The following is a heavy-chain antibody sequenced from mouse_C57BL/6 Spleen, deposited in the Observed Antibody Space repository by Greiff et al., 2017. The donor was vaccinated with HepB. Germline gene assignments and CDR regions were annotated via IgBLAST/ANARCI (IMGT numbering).Heavy chain of an antibody. J-gene: IGHJ3*01. Sequence: EVQRVESGGGLVKPGGSLKLSCAASGFTFSSYTMSWVRQTPEKRLEWVATISGGGGNTYYPDSVKGRFTISRDNARNTLYLQMSSLRSEDTALYYCARQEVVYFLAYWGQGTLVTVSA. V-gene: IGHV5-9*01. CDR1: GFTFSSYT. CDR2: ISGGGGNT. CDR3: ARQEVVYFLAY. D-gene: IGHD1-1*02.